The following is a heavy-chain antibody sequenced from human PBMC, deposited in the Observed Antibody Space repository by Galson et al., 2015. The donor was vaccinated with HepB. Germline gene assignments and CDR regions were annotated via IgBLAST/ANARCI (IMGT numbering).Heavy chain of an antibody. D-gene: IGHD4-11*01. CDR2: IIPILGIA. J-gene: IGHJ4*02. Sequence: SVKVSCKASGGTFSSYTISWVRQAPGQGLEWMGRIIPILGIANYAQKFQGRVTITADKSTSTAYMELSSLRSEDTAVYYCARDTTTVNYGYFDYWGQGTLVAVSS. V-gene: IGHV1-69*04. CDR1: GGTFSSYT. CDR3: ARDTTTVNYGYFDY.